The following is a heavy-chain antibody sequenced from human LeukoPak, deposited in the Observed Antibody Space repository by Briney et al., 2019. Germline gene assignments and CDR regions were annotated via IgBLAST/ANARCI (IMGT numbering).Heavy chain of an antibody. V-gene: IGHV3-21*01. CDR1: GFTFSSHS. CDR2: ISSSSSYI. CDR3: ARDPRLEISGMVIDTLDY. D-gene: IGHD3-3*01. Sequence: GGSLRLSCAASGFTFSSHSMNWVRQAPGKGLEWVSYISSSSSYIYYADSVKGRFAISRDNAKNSLYLQMNSLRAEDTAIYYCARDPRLEISGMVIDTLDYWGQGTLVTVSS. J-gene: IGHJ4*02.